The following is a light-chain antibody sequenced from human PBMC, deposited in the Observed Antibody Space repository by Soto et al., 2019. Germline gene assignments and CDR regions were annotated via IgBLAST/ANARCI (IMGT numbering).Light chain of an antibody. CDR2: GAS. Sequence: EIVLTQSPGTLSLSPGERATLSCRASQSVSSSFLAWYQQKPGQAPRLLIYGASSRATGIPDRFSGSGSGTHFTLTISRLEPEDGAVYYCQQYDSSPLTFGGGTKVEIK. CDR3: QQYDSSPLT. CDR1: QSVSSSF. V-gene: IGKV3-20*01. J-gene: IGKJ4*01.